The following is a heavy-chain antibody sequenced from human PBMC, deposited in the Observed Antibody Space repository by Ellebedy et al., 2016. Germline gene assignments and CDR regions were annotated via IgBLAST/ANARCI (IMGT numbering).Heavy chain of an antibody. CDR2: ISSSSTI. J-gene: IGHJ6*03. CDR3: ARDSYSEPVYYYMDV. V-gene: IGHV3-48*02. CDR1: GFTFSSYS. D-gene: IGHD2-21*01. Sequence: GESLKISXAASGFTFSSYSMNWVRQAPGKGLEWVSYISSSSTIYYADSVKGRFTISRDNAKNSLYLQMNSLRDEDTAVYYCARDSYSEPVYYYMDVWGKGTTVTVSS.